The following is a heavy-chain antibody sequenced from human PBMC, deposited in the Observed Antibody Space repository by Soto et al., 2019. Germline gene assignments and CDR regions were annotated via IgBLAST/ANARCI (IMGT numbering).Heavy chain of an antibody. V-gene: IGHV4-4*07. D-gene: IGHD2-8*01. Sequence: PSETLSLTCSVPGGAISSYYWSWVRQPAGKGLEWIGRVFSSGSTNYNASLKSRVTMSIDTSKNEVSLTLRSVTAADTGVYYCARVEFSYLGMDVWGPGTTVTVSS. J-gene: IGHJ6*02. CDR2: VFSSGST. CDR1: GGAISSYY. CDR3: ARVEFSYLGMDV.